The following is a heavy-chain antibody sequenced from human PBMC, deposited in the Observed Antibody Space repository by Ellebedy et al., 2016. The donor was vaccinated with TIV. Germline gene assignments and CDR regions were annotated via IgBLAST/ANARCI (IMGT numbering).Heavy chain of an antibody. D-gene: IGHD5-18*01. Sequence: ESLKISCAASGFTFSSYAMSWIRQPPGKGLEWIGYIYYSGSTNYNPSLKSRVTISVDTSKNQFSLKLSSVTAADTAVYYCARANSYGHFDYWGQGTLVTVSS. V-gene: IGHV4-59*01. J-gene: IGHJ4*02. CDR2: IYYSGST. CDR1: GFTFSSYA. CDR3: ARANSYGHFDY.